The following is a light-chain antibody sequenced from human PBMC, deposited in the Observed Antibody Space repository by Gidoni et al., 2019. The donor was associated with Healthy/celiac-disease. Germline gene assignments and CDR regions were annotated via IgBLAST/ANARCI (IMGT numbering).Light chain of an antibody. CDR3: QQYNNWPLT. Sequence: EIVMTQSPATLSVSPGERATLSCRASQSVRSNLAWYQQKPGQAPRLLIYGASTRATGIPAMFSGSGSGTEFTLTISSLQSEDFAVYYCQQYNNWPLTFGGGTKVEIK. CDR2: GAS. V-gene: IGKV3-15*01. J-gene: IGKJ4*01. CDR1: QSVRSN.